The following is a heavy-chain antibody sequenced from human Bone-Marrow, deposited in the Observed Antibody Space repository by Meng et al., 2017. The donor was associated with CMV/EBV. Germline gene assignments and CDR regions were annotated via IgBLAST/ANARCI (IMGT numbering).Heavy chain of an antibody. J-gene: IGHJ4*02. Sequence: SQTLSLTCAVYGGSFSGYYWSWIRQPPGKGLEWIGEINHSGSTNYNPSLKSRVTISVDTSKNQFSLKLSSVTAADTAVYYCARGPNYDFWSGYQYYFDYWGQGTLVTASS. CDR2: INHSGST. CDR1: GGSFSGYY. D-gene: IGHD3-3*01. V-gene: IGHV4-34*01. CDR3: ARGPNYDFWSGYQYYFDY.